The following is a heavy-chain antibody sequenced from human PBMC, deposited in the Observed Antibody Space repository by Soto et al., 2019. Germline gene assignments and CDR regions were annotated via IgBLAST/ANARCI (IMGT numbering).Heavy chain of an antibody. V-gene: IGHV4-30-2*01. Sequence: SETLSLTSAVSDGSIRSGGYSWSWIRQPPGKGLEWIGYIYHSGSTYYNPSLKSRVTISVDRSKNQFSLKLSSVTAADTAVYYCARAHYGDYGYGMDVWGQGTTVTVSS. D-gene: IGHD4-17*01. CDR2: IYHSGST. J-gene: IGHJ6*02. CDR3: ARAHYGDYGYGMDV. CDR1: DGSIRSGGYS.